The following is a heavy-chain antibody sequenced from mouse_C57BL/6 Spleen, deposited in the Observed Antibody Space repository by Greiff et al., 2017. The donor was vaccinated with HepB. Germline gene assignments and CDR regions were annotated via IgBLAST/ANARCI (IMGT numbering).Heavy chain of an antibody. CDR2: IDPSDSYT. Sequence: QVQLQQPGAELVRPGTSVKLSCKASGYTFTSYWMHWVKQRPGQGLEWIGVIDPSDSYTNYNQKFKGKATLTVDTSSSTAYMQLSSLTSEDSAVYYCAKPGDGYDRGYYFDYWGQGTTLTVSS. CDR1: GYTFTSYW. CDR3: AKPGDGYDRGYYFDY. D-gene: IGHD2-2*01. V-gene: IGHV1-59*01. J-gene: IGHJ2*01.